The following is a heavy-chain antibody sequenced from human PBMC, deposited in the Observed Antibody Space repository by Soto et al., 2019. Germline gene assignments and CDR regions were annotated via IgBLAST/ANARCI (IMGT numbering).Heavy chain of an antibody. V-gene: IGHV3-23*01. CDR3: AKVSLGGYGSGSRGYYFDY. CDR1: GFTFSSYA. D-gene: IGHD3-10*01. CDR2: ISGSGGST. Sequence: HPGGSLRLSCAASGFTFSSYAMSWVRQAPGKGLEWVSAISGSGGSTYYADSVKGRFTISRDNSKNTLYLQMNSLRAEDTAVYYCAKVSLGGYGSGSRGYYFDYWGQGTLVTVSS. J-gene: IGHJ4*02.